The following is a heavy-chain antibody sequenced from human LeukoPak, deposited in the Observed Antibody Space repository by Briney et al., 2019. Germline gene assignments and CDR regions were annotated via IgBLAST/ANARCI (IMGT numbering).Heavy chain of an antibody. CDR1: GFTFNSYN. D-gene: IGHD6-13*01. Sequence: GGSLRLSCAASGFTFNSYNMNWVRQAPGKGLEWVSYISSSSSTIYYADSVKGRFTISRDSAKTSLFLQMNSLRAEDTAVYYCARVYAPPGFSWYFDYWGQGTLVTVSS. CDR3: ARVYAPPGFSWYFDY. V-gene: IGHV3-48*01. CDR2: ISSSSSTI. J-gene: IGHJ4*02.